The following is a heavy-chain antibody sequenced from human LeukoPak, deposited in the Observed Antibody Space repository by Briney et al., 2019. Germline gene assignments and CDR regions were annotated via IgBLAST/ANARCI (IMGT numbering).Heavy chain of an antibody. Sequence: GGTLRLSCAASGFTFSSYGMSWVRQAPGKGLEWVAFIRYDGSNKYYADSVKGRFAISRDNSKNKLYLQMNSLRAEDTAVYYCAKDGVYCSSTSCYPLYYFDYWGQGTLVTVSS. CDR2: IRYDGSNK. D-gene: IGHD2-2*01. CDR3: AKDGVYCSSTSCYPLYYFDY. V-gene: IGHV3-30*02. CDR1: GFTFSSYG. J-gene: IGHJ4*02.